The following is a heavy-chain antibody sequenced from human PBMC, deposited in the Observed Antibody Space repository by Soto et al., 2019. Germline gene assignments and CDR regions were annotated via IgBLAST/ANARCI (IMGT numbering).Heavy chain of an antibody. CDR1: GGSISSGGYS. Sequence: SETLSLTCAVSGGSISSGGYSWSWIRQPPGKGLEWIGYIYHSGSTYYNPSLKSRVTISVDRSKNQFSLKLSSVTAADTAVYYSARCIGYYGSGSYYQNPLYNGFDPWGQGTLVTVSS. D-gene: IGHD3-10*01. CDR3: ARCIGYYGSGSYYQNPLYNGFDP. J-gene: IGHJ5*02. CDR2: IYHSGST. V-gene: IGHV4-30-2*01.